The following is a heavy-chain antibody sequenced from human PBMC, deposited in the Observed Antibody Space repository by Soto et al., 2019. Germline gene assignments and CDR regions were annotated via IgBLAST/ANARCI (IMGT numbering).Heavy chain of an antibody. CDR3: AKHPDYDFWSGYYYYGMDV. CDR1: GYSFSSYW. J-gene: IGHJ6*02. CDR2: IHPADSDT. Sequence: GESLKISCKGSGYSFSSYWLGWVRQMPGKGLEWMGIIHPADSDTRYSPSFEGHVTISADKSINTTYLQWSSLEASDTAMYFCAKHPDYDFWSGYYYYGMDVWGQGTTVTFSS. D-gene: IGHD3-3*01. V-gene: IGHV5-51*01.